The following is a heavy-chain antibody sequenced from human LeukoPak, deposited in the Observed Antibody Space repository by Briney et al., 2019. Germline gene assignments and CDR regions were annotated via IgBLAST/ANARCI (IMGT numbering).Heavy chain of an antibody. CDR1: GFTVSSNY. Sequence: GGSLRLSCAASGFTVSSNYMSWVRQAPGKGLEWVSAISGSGGSTYYADSVKGRFTISRDNSKNTLYLQMNSLRAEDTAVYYCAKDSTTVTTGWFDPWGQGTLVTVSS. J-gene: IGHJ5*02. D-gene: IGHD4-17*01. CDR2: ISGSGGST. CDR3: AKDSTTVTTGWFDP. V-gene: IGHV3-23*01.